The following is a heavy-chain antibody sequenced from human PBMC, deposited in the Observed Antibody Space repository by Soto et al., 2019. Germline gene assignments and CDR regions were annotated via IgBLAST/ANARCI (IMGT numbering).Heavy chain of an antibody. D-gene: IGHD3-10*01. CDR1: GFTFSSYE. J-gene: IGHJ4*02. CDR2: IKGDASSV. Sequence: PVGSLRLSCEASGFTFSSYEMHWVRQAPGKGLVWISRIKGDASSVNYAASVKGRFTISSDNAKSTLYLQMNSLSAEDTALYYCARGASGRFYFEYWGQGTVVTVSS. CDR3: ARGASGRFYFEY. V-gene: IGHV3-74*01.